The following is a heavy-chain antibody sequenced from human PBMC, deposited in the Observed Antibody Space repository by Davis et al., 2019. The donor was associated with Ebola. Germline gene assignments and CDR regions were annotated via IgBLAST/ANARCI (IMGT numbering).Heavy chain of an antibody. V-gene: IGHV3-48*03. CDR3: ARGLLWFGESQNLNWFDP. CDR2: ISSSGSTI. J-gene: IGHJ5*02. D-gene: IGHD3-10*01. CDR1: GFTFNSYA. Sequence: GESLKISCAASGFTFNSYAMNWVRQAPGKGLEWVSYISSSGSTIYYADSVKGRFTISRDNAKNSLYLQMNSLRAEDTAVYYCARGLLWFGESQNLNWFDPWGQGTLVTVSS.